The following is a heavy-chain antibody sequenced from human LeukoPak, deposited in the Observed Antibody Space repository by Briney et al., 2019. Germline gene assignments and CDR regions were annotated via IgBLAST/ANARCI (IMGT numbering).Heavy chain of an antibody. CDR2: ISGSGGST. Sequence: GGSLRLSCAASGFTFSSYAMSWVRQAPGKGLEWVSAISGSGGSTYYADSVKGRFTISRDNFKNTLYLQMNSLRAEDTAVYYCASSLGSAAPGTPPYDYWGQGTLVTVSS. V-gene: IGHV3-23*01. J-gene: IGHJ4*02. D-gene: IGHD6-13*01. CDR1: GFTFSSYA. CDR3: ASSLGSAAPGTPPYDY.